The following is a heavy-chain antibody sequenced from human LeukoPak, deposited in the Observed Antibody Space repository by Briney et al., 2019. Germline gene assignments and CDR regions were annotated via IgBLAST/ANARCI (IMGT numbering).Heavy chain of an antibody. J-gene: IGHJ5*02. CDR1: GGSISSGDYY. D-gene: IGHD3-22*01. V-gene: IGHV4-30-4*01. CDR2: IYYSGST. CDR3: ARVGLTYYYDSSGYLVLWFDP. Sequence: PSETLSHTCTVSGGSISSGDYYWSWIRQPPGKGLEWIGYIYYSGSTYYNPSLKSRVTISVDTSKNQFSLKLSSVTAADTAVYYCARVGLTYYYDSSGYLVLWFDPWGQGTLVTVSS.